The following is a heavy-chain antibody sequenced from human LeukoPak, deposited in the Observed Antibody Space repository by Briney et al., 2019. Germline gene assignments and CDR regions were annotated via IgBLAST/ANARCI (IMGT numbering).Heavy chain of an antibody. Sequence: ASVTVSCKASGYTFTGYYMHWVRQAPGQGLEWMGWINPSGGSTSYAQKFQGRVTMTRDTSTSTVYMELSSLRSEDTAVYYCARDLRDLRIFDIWGQGTMVTVSS. J-gene: IGHJ3*02. CDR2: INPSGGST. CDR1: GYTFTGYY. D-gene: IGHD4-17*01. V-gene: IGHV1-46*01. CDR3: ARDLRDLRIFDI.